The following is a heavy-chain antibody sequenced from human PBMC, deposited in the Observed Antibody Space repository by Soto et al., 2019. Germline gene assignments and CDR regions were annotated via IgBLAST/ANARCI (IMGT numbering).Heavy chain of an antibody. D-gene: IGHD4-17*01. CDR2: INYSGRT. CDR1: GGFMSDSSHY. J-gene: IGHJ4*02. CDR3: ARHFGNYGDWAFDF. V-gene: IGHV4-39*01. Sequence: SETLCHRCTVSGGFMSDSSHYLAWIRQPPGKGLEWIATINYSGRTYYNPSLRSRVTISVDTSRDQFSLNLNSVTAADTAVYYCARHFGNYGDWAFDFWGQGTLVTVS.